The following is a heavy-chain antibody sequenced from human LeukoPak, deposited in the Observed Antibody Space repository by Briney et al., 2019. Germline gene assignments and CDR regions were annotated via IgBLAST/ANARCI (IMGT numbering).Heavy chain of an antibody. V-gene: IGHV4-30-4*01. CDR3: ARDGADNWNPDYYGMDV. Sequence: SQTLSLTCTVSGGSISSGDYYWSWIRQPPGKGLEWIGYIYYSGSTYYNPSLKSRVTISVDTSKNQFSLKLSSVTAADTAVYYCARDGADNWNPDYYGMDVWGQGTTVTVSS. CDR2: IYYSGST. J-gene: IGHJ6*02. D-gene: IGHD1-20*01. CDR1: GGSISSGDYY.